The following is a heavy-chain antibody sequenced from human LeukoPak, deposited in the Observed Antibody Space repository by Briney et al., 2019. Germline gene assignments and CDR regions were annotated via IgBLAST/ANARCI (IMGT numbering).Heavy chain of an antibody. V-gene: IGHV1-2*02. D-gene: IGHD6-6*01. CDR1: GYTFTGYY. CDR2: INPNSGGT. CDR3: ARGSSPYYYYYMDV. J-gene: IGHJ6*03. Sequence: ASVKVSCKASGYTFTGYYMHWVRQAPGQGLEWMGWINPNSGGTNYAQKFQGRVTMTRDTSISTAYMELSRLRSDDTAVYCCARGSSPYYYYYMDVWGKGTTVTVSS.